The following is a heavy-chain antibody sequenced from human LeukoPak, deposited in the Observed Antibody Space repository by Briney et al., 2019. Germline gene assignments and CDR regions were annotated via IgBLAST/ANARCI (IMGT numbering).Heavy chain of an antibody. J-gene: IGHJ4*02. Sequence: ASVKVSCKASGYTFTSYGISWVRQAPGQGLEWMGWISAYNGNTNYAQKLQGRVTMTTDTSTNTAYMELRSLRSDDTAVYYCARDYYYDSSGQHDYWGQGTLVTVSS. CDR2: ISAYNGNT. V-gene: IGHV1-18*01. CDR3: ARDYYYDSSGQHDY. CDR1: GYTFTSYG. D-gene: IGHD3-22*01.